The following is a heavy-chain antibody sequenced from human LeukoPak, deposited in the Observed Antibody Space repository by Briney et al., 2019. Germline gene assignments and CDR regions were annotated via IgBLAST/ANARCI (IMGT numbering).Heavy chain of an antibody. V-gene: IGHV4-30-4*08. Sequence: SQTLSLTCPVSGGSISSGDYYWSWIRQPPGKGLEWIGYIYYSGSTYYNPSLKSRVTISVDTSKNQFSLKLSSVTAADTAVYYCAGATISYYMDVWGKGTTVTVSS. CDR1: GGSISSGDYY. CDR2: IYYSGST. CDR3: AGATISYYMDV. D-gene: IGHD3-3*01. J-gene: IGHJ6*03.